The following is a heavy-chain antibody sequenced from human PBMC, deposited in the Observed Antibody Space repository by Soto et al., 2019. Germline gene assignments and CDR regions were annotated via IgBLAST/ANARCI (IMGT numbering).Heavy chain of an antibody. J-gene: IGHJ6*03. D-gene: IGHD2-2*01. CDR3: ARLEGYCSTIRCYDYYMDV. CDR2: ISGGGGST. CDR1: GFTFSNYA. V-gene: IGHV3-23*01. Sequence: EVQLLESGGGLVQPGGSLRLSCAASGFTFSNYAMSWVRQAPGKGLEWVSTISGGGGSTYYADSVKGRFTIARDNSMNTRYLQMNSLRAEDTAVYYCARLEGYCSTIRCYDYYMDVWGKGTTVTVAS.